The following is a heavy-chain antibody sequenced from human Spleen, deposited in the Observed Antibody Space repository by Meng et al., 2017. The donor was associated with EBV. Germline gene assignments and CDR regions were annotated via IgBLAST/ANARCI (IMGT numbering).Heavy chain of an antibody. D-gene: IGHD3-9*01. CDR1: GYTFASYA. CDR3: ARLYYDILTGYYLFDY. Sequence: QVRLVQAGGEVKKPGASVKVSCKASGYTFASYAIHWVRQAPGQRLEWMGWINAGNANIKYSQNFQGRVTITSDTSASTAYMELSSLRSEDTAVYYCARLYYDILTGYYLFDYWGQGTLVTVSS. CDR2: INAGNANI. V-gene: IGHV1-3*01. J-gene: IGHJ4*02.